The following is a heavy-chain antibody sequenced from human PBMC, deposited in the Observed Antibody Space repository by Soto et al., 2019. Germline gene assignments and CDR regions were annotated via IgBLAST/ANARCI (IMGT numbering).Heavy chain of an antibody. CDR3: ARDTPPVSYGSGSYYTPRGMDV. J-gene: IGHJ6*02. V-gene: IGHV4-31*03. D-gene: IGHD3-10*01. CDR2: IYYSGST. CDR1: GGSISSGGYY. Sequence: SETLSLTCTVSGGSISSGGYYWSWIRQHPGKGLEWIGYIYYSGSTYYNPSLKSRVTISVYTSKNQFSLKLSSVTAADTAVYYCARDTPPVSYGSGSYYTPRGMDVWGQGTTVTVSS.